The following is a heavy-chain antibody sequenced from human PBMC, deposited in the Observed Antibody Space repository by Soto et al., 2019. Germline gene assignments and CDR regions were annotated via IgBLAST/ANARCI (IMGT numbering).Heavy chain of an antibody. CDR3: ARSQRNGAMDV. J-gene: IGHJ6*02. D-gene: IGHD2-8*01. Sequence: GGSLRLSCVAYKFTLNTYNLTWVRQAPGKGLEWVSSITSGSSFIDYADSVKGRFTISRDDAKNSLFLQMSSLRADDTAVYYCARSQRNGAMDVWGQGPTVTVPS. CDR1: KFTLNTYN. V-gene: IGHV3-21*01. CDR2: ITSGSSFI.